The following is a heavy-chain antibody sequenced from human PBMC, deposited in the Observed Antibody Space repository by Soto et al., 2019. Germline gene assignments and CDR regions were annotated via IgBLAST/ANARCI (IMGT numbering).Heavy chain of an antibody. CDR3: ATVYCSGGSCYAFDY. CDR2: ISAYNGNT. J-gene: IGHJ4*02. D-gene: IGHD2-15*01. V-gene: IGHV1-18*01. Sequence: ASVKVSCKASGYTFTSYGISWVRQAPGQGLEWMGWISAYNGNTNYAQKLQGRVTMTTDTSTSTAYMELSSLRSEDTAVYYCATVYCSGGSCYAFDYWGQGTLVTVSS. CDR1: GYTFTSYG.